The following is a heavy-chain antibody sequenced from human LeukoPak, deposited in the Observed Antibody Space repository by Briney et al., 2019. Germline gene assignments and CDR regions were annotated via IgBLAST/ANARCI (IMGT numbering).Heavy chain of an antibody. V-gene: IGHV4-59*04. CDR1: GGSISSYY. CDR2: IYYSGTT. CDR3: ARQVSDYFYHYMDV. D-gene: IGHD2/OR15-2a*01. Sequence: SETLSLTCTVSGGSISSYYWSWIRQPPGKGLEWIGNIYYSGTTYYNPSLKSRVTISEDTSRNRFSLMLSSVTAADTAIYYCARQVSDYFYHYMDVWGEGTSVIVSS. J-gene: IGHJ6*03.